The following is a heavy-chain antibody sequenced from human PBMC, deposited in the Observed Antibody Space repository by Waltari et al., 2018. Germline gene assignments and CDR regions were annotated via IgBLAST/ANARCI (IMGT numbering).Heavy chain of an antibody. CDR3: ATDLGYYGSGSYYNDY. J-gene: IGHJ4*02. V-gene: IGHV1-24*01. CDR2: FDPEYGET. Sequence: QVQLVQSGAEVKKPGASVKVSCKVSGYTLTELSMHWVRQAPGKGLEWMGGFDPEYGETIYAQKFQGRVTMTEDTSTDTAYMELSSLRSEDTAVYYCATDLGYYGSGSYYNDYWGQGTLVTVSS. D-gene: IGHD3-10*01. CDR1: GYTLTELS.